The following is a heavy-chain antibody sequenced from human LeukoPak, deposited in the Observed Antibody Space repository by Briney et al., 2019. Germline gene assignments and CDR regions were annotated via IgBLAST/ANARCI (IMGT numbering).Heavy chain of an antibody. J-gene: IGHJ3*02. D-gene: IGHD3-16*01. CDR2: IYPGDSDT. Sequence: GESLKISCKGSGYSFTSYWIGWVRQMPGKGLEWMGIIYPGDSDTRYSLSFQGQVTISADKSISTAYLQWSSLKASDAAMYYCARGGRLTVGSRDAFDIWGQGTMVTVSS. V-gene: IGHV5-51*01. CDR3: ARGGRLTVGSRDAFDI. CDR1: GYSFTSYW.